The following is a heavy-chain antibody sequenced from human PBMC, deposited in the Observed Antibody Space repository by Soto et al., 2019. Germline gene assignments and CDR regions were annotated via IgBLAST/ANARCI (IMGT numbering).Heavy chain of an antibody. CDR1: GYTFNSYA. CDR2: INAGNGNT. CDR3: ARDSCSSTCCYIGNWFDP. J-gene: IGHJ5*02. Sequence: ASVKVSCKASGYTFNSYAMNWVRQAPGQRLEWMGWINAGNGNTKYSQRFQGRVTITRDTSASTAYMELSSLRSEDTAVYYCARDSCSSTCCYIGNWFDPWGQGTLVTVSS. D-gene: IGHD2-2*02. V-gene: IGHV1-3*01.